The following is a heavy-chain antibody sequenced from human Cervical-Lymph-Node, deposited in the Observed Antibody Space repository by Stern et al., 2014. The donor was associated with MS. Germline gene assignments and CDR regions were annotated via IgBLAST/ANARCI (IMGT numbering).Heavy chain of an antibody. Sequence: EVQLVESGGGLVKPGGSLRLSCAASGFTFRNAWMTWIRQAPGKGLEWGGRITSKTDGGTTDYAAPVKGRFTISRDDSKNTLYLQMNSLKTEDTAVYYCTTLDRSYPYYYYGMDVWGQGTTVTVSS. CDR3: TTLDRSYPYYYYGMDV. V-gene: IGHV3-15*01. CDR1: GFTFRNAW. J-gene: IGHJ6*02. D-gene: IGHD1-26*01. CDR2: ITSKTDGGTT.